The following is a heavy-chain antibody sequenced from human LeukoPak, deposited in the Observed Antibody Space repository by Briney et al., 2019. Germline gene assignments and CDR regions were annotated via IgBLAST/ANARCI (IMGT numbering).Heavy chain of an antibody. D-gene: IGHD6-13*01. V-gene: IGHV3-53*01. J-gene: IGHJ4*02. Sequence: GGSLRLSCAASGFTFSSYSMNWVRQAPGKGLEWVSVIYSGGSAYYADSVKGRFTISRDNSKNTLYLQMNSPRAEDTAVYYCAGMYSSMYYFDYWGQGTLVTVSS. CDR1: GFTFSSYS. CDR3: AGMYSSMYYFDY. CDR2: IYSGGSA.